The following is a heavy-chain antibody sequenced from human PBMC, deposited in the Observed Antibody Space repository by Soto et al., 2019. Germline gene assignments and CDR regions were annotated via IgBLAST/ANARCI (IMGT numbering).Heavy chain of an antibody. CDR1: GFTFDNYA. J-gene: IGHJ4*02. CDR3: AKPGRYCSSTSGSSRIYFGY. Sequence: GGSLRLSCAASGFTFDNYAMSWVRQAPGKGLEWVSTISGGGGTTNYADSVKGRFTISRDNSRNTLYLQMNTLRAEDTAVYYCAKPGRYCSSTSGSSRIYFGYWGQGTLVTV. V-gene: IGHV3-23*01. D-gene: IGHD2-2*01. CDR2: ISGGGGTT.